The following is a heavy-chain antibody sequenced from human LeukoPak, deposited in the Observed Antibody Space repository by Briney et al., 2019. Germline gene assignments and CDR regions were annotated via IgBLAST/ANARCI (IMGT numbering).Heavy chain of an antibody. CDR2: VSYDGINK. CDR1: GFTFSSYA. J-gene: IGHJ4*02. CDR3: ARKAGYYYGSGDY. Sequence: GGSLRLSCAASGFTFSSYAMHWVRQAPGKGLEWVALVSYDGINKYYADSVKGRFTISRDNSKNTLYLQMNSLRAEDTAVYYCARKAGYYYGSGDYWGQGTLVTVSS. D-gene: IGHD3-10*01. V-gene: IGHV3-30*04.